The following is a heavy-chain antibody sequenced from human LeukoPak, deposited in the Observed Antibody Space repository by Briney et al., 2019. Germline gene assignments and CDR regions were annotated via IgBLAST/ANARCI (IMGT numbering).Heavy chain of an antibody. D-gene: IGHD2-15*01. CDR2: ISNNGGYT. J-gene: IGHJ4*02. V-gene: IGHV3-23*01. Sequence: RTGGSLRLSCAASGFTFSSSAMSWVRQAPGKGLEWVSAISNNGGYTYYADSVQGRFTISRDNSKSTLCLQMNSLRAEDTAVYYCAKQLGYCSDGSCYFPYWGQGTLATVSS. CDR3: AKQLGYCSDGSCYFPY. CDR1: GFTFSSSA.